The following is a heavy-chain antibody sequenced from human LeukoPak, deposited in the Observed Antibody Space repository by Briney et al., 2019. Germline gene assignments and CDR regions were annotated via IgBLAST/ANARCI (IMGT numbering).Heavy chain of an antibody. Sequence: GGSLRLSCAASGFTVSSNYMSWVRQAPGKGLEWVSVIYSGGSTYYADSVKGRFTISRDNSKNTLYLQMNSLRAEDTAVYYCARFRWLLYPSGYGMDVWGQGTTVTVSS. J-gene: IGHJ6*02. CDR1: GFTVSSNY. CDR2: IYSGGST. CDR3: ARFRWLLYPSGYGMDV. D-gene: IGHD3-3*01. V-gene: IGHV3-66*01.